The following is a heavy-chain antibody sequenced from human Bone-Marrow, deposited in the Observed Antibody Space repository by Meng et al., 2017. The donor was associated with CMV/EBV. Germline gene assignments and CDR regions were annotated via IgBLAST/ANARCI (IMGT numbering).Heavy chain of an antibody. D-gene: IGHD2-2*01. CDR3: ARDYCSSTSCYPSWFDP. CDR2: IYYSGST. V-gene: IGHV4-59*01. J-gene: IGHJ5*02. CDR1: GGSISHYY. Sequence: LRLSCTVSGGSISHYYWSWIRQPPGKGLEWIGYIYYSGSTNYIPSLKSRVTISVDTSKNQFSLKLSSVTAADTAVYYCARDYCSSTSCYPSWFDPWGQGTLVTVSS.